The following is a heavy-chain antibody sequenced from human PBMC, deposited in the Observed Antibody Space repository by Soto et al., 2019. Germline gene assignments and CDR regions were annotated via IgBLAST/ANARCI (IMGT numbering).Heavy chain of an antibody. V-gene: IGHV3-74*01. D-gene: IGHD6-6*01. J-gene: IGHJ4*02. CDR1: GFTFSTHW. CDR3: ARDRLLTTYSSSYYFDY. Sequence: EVQLVESGGGLVQPGGSLRLSCTASGFTFSTHWMHWVRQAPGKGLVWVSRINSAGSTTNYADSVKGRFTISRDNAKNTLYLQMNSLRAEDTAVYYCARDRLLTTYSSSYYFDYWGQGTLVTVSS. CDR2: INSAGSTT.